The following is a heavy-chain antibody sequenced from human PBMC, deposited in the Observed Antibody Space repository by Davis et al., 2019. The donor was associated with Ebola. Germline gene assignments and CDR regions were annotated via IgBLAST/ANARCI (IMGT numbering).Heavy chain of an antibody. Sequence: GGSLRLSCAASGFIFSRYVMSWVRQAPGKGLEWVANIYRDGSEKYYVDSVKGRFTISRDNTKNSLYLQMNSLRAEDTAIYYCAKDTSNIWFDIWGQGTMVTVSS. CDR2: IYRDGSEK. V-gene: IGHV3-7*03. D-gene: IGHD2/OR15-2a*01. J-gene: IGHJ3*02. CDR1: GFIFSRYV. CDR3: AKDTSNIWFDI.